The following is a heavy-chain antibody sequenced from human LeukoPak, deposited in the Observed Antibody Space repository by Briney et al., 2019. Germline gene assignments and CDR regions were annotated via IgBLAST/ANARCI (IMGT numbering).Heavy chain of an antibody. Sequence: GGSLRLSCAASGFTFSSYWMTWVRQAPGKGLEWVANIKEDGSQKYCMDSVKGRFTISRDNAKNSLYLQMNRLRAEDTAVYYCARVVYWFDPWGQGTLVTVSS. V-gene: IGHV3-7*04. J-gene: IGHJ5*02. CDR3: ARVVYWFDP. CDR2: IKEDGSQK. CDR1: GFTFSSYW.